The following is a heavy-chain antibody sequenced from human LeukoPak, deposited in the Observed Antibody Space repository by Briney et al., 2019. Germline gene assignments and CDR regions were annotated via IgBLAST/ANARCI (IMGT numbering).Heavy chain of an antibody. Sequence: GGSLRLSRAASGFTFSSYAMSWVRQAPGKGLEWVSAISGSGGSTYYADSVKGRFTISRDNSKNTLYLQMNSLRVEDTAVYYCARYCSSTSCYRSPDAFDIWGQGTMVTVSS. CDR1: GFTFSSYA. CDR3: ARYCSSTSCYRSPDAFDI. D-gene: IGHD2-2*01. CDR2: ISGSGGST. V-gene: IGHV3-23*01. J-gene: IGHJ3*02.